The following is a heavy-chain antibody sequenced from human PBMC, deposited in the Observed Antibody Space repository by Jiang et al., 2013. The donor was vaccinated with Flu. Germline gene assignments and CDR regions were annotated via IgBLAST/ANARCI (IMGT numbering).Heavy chain of an antibody. D-gene: IGHD3-10*01. J-gene: IGHJ4*02. CDR3: ARDGAVTMGDY. V-gene: IGHV1-18*01. Sequence: EWMGWITAYSGNXNYAQKFQGRVTMTTDTSTSTAYMELRSLRSDDTAVYYCARDGAVTMGDYWGQGTLVTVSS. CDR2: ITAYSGNX.